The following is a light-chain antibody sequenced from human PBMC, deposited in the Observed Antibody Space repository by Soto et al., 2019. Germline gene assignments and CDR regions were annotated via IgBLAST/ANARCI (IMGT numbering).Light chain of an antibody. V-gene: IGLV1-40*01. CDR1: SSKIGAGYD. J-gene: IGLJ1*01. CDR3: QSYDSRLSDYV. Sequence: QPALTQPPSVSGAPGQRITISCTGSSSKIGAGYDVHWYQQLPGTAPRLLINANTNRPSGVPDRFSGSKSGTSASLVISGLLAQDEGDYFCQSYDSRLSDYVFGTGTKVTVL. CDR2: ANT.